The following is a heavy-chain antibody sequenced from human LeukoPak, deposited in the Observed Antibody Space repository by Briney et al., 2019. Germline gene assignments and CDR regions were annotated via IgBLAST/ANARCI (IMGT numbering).Heavy chain of an antibody. Sequence: TSSETLSLTCTVSGGSVSSSSYYWGWIRQPPGKGLEWIGGIYYSGSTYYNPSLKSRVTISVDTSKNQFSLKLSSVTAADTAVYYCARERGSGSYYDAFDIWGQGTMVTVSS. CDR2: IYYSGST. V-gene: IGHV4-39*07. CDR1: GGSVSSSSYY. CDR3: ARERGSGSYYDAFDI. J-gene: IGHJ3*02. D-gene: IGHD1-26*01.